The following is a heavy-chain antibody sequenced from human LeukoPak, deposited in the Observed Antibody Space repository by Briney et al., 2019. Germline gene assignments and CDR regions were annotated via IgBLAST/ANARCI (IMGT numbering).Heavy chain of an antibody. CDR1: GFTFSSYS. CDR2: ISSSSSYI. J-gene: IGHJ4*02. V-gene: IGHV3-21*01. Sequence: GGSLRLSCAASGFTFSSYSMNWVRQAPGKRLEWVSSISSSSSYIYYADSVKGRFTISRDNAKNSLYLQMNSLRAEDTAVYYCARDNDYGDYRLDYWGQGTLVTVSS. CDR3: ARDNDYGDYRLDY. D-gene: IGHD4-17*01.